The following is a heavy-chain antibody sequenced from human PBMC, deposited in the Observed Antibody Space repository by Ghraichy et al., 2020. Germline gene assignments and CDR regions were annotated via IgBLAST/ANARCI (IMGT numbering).Heavy chain of an antibody. J-gene: IGHJ6*02. CDR1: GGSISSGGYY. CDR3: ARDLRPNDHSGYYYYGMDV. V-gene: IGHV4-31*03. D-gene: IGHD1-1*01. CDR2: IYYSGST. Sequence: SETLSLTCTVSGGSISSGGYYWSWIRQHPGKGLEWIGYIYYSGSTYYNPSLKSRVTISVDTSKNQFSLKLSSVTAADTAVYYCARDLRPNDHSGYYYYGMDVWGQGTTVTVSS.